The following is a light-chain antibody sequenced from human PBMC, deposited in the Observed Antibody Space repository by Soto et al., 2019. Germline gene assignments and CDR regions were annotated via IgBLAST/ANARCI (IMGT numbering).Light chain of an antibody. CDR1: QSVSSY. J-gene: IGKJ5*01. Sequence: EIVLTQSPATLSLSPGEIATLSCSASQSVSSYLAWYQQKPGQAPRLLIFDASNRATGIPARFSGSGSGTDFTLTISSLEPEDFATYYCQHRSNWPPITFGQGTRLEIK. CDR2: DAS. V-gene: IGKV3-11*01. CDR3: QHRSNWPPIT.